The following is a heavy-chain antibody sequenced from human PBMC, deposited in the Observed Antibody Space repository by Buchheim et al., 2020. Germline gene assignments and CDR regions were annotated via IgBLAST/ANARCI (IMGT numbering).Heavy chain of an antibody. CDR3: AKTHGYYDILTGHHAFDI. J-gene: IGHJ3*02. CDR1: GFTFSSYA. CDR2: ISGSGGST. Sequence: EVQLLESGGGLVQPGGFLRLSCAASGFTFSSYAMSWVRQAPGKGLEWVSAISGSGGSTYYADSVKGRFTISRDNSKNTLYLQMNSLRAEDTAVYYCAKTHGYYDILTGHHAFDIWGQGT. D-gene: IGHD3-9*01. V-gene: IGHV3-23*01.